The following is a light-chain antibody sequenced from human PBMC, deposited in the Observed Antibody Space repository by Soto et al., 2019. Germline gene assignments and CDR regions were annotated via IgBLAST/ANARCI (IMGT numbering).Light chain of an antibody. CDR3: QQRRSWPLT. CDR2: DGS. Sequence: IVLTQSPATLSLSPGERATLSCRASQSISSYLAWYQQKPGQAPRLLIYDGSNSATGIPARFSSSVSETDFTLNISILEPEDFASYYCQQRRSWPLTFGGGTKVEIK. V-gene: IGKV3-11*01. J-gene: IGKJ4*01. CDR1: QSISSY.